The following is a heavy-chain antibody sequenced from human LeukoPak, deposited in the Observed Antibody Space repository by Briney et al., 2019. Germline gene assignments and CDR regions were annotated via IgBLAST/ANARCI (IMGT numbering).Heavy chain of an antibody. CDR2: ISFDGSHK. CDR3: ARDVEWACLDY. CDR1: GFRFSGDA. J-gene: IGHJ4*02. V-gene: IGHV3-30*04. D-gene: IGHD1-26*01. Sequence: GGALRLSCAASGFRFSGDAMFWVRQAPGKGREWVVVISFDGSHKYYAASVKGRFTISRDNSNNTLYLQMDSLRLEDTAVYYCARDVEWACLDYWGQGTLVTVSS.